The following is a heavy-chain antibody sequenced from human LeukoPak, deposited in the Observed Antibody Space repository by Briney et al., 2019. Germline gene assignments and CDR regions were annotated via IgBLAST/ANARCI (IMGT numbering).Heavy chain of an antibody. CDR1: GGTLSSYA. J-gene: IGHJ6*02. CDR3: ARCPAVSISRYYYYGMDV. V-gene: IGHV1-69*13. Sequence: ASVKVSCKASGGTLSSYAISWVRQAPGQGLEWMGGIIPIFGTANYAQKFQGRVTITADESTSTAYMELSSLRSEDTAVYYCARCPAVSISRYYYYGMDVWGQGTTVTVSS. CDR2: IIPIFGTA. D-gene: IGHD1-14*01.